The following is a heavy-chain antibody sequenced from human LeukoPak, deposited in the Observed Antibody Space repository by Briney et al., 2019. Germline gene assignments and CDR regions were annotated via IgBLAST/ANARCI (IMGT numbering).Heavy chain of an antibody. CDR1: GGSISSYY. J-gene: IGHJ6*03. CDR2: IYYSGST. V-gene: IGHV4-39*07. D-gene: IGHD3-22*01. CDR3: ARVRRDYYDSSGYLHFRGYYYYYMDV. Sequence: SETLSLTCTVSGGSISSYYWGWIRQPPGKGLEWIGSIYYSGSTYYNPSLKSRVTISVDTSKNQFSLKLSSVTAADTAVYYCARVRRDYYDSSGYLHFRGYYYYYMDVWGKGTTVTISS.